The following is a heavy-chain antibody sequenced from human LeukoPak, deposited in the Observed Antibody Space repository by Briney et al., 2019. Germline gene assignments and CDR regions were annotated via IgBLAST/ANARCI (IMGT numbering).Heavy chain of an antibody. CDR3: ARGKSRGSHIDY. J-gene: IGHJ4*02. V-gene: IGHV4-38-2*02. D-gene: IGHD1-26*01. CDR1: GYSISSGYY. CDR2: FYDSGNT. Sequence: SQTLSLTCTVSGYSISSGYYWGWIRQPPGKGLEWIGSFYDSGNTYYNPSLKSRVTISVDTSKNQFSLKVRSVTAADTAVYFCARGKSRGSHIDYWGQGTLVTVSS.